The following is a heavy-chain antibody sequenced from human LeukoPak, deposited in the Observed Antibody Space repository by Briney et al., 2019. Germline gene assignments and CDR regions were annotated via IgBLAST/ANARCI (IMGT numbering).Heavy chain of an antibody. CDR2: IIPIFGTT. D-gene: IGHD4-23*01. Sequence: SVKVSFKASGGTFSTYAISWVRQAPGQGLEWMGGIIPIFGTTHYAQRFQVRVTITADKSTSTAYMDLSSLRSEDTAVYYCARSLIDYGGSYDAFDIWGQGTMVTVSS. V-gene: IGHV1-69*06. CDR1: GGTFSTYA. J-gene: IGHJ3*02. CDR3: ARSLIDYGGSYDAFDI.